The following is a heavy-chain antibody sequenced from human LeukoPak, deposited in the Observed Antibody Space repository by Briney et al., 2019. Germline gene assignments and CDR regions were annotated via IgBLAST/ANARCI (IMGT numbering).Heavy chain of an antibody. D-gene: IGHD6-13*01. Sequence: TGGSLRPSCAASGFTFSSYVVSWVRQAPGKWLEYVSAISGSGGSTYYADSVKGRLTISRDNSKNTLYLQMNSLKAEDTAVYYCARATTTAGTDYWGQGTLVTVSS. CDR1: GFTFSSYV. CDR2: ISGSGGST. CDR3: ARATTTAGTDY. J-gene: IGHJ4*02. V-gene: IGHV3-23*01.